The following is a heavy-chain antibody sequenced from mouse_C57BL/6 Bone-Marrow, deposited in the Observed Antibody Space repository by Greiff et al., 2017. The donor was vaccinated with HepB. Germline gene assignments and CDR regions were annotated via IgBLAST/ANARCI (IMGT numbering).Heavy chain of an antibody. CDR3: ARVYYSNYDY. CDR1: GYTFTSYW. D-gene: IGHD2-5*01. V-gene: IGHV1-55*01. J-gene: IGHJ2*01. Sequence: VQVVESGAELVKPGASVKMSCKASGYTFTSYWITWVKQRPGQGLEWIGDIYPGSGSTNYNEKFKSKATLTVDTSSSTAYMQLSSLTSEDSAVYYCARVYYSNYDYWGQGTTLTVSS. CDR2: IYPGSGST.